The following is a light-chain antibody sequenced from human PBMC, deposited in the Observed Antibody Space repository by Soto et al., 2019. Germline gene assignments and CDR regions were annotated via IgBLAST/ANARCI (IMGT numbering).Light chain of an antibody. CDR3: GSYTSASRYV. CDR1: SSDVGKYDR. J-gene: IGLJ1*01. V-gene: IGLV2-18*02. CDR2: EVT. Sequence: QSVLTQPPSVSGSPGQSVTISCTGTSSDVGKYDRVSWYQQPPGTASRLIMYEVTNRPSGVPARFSGSKSGNTASLTISGLQAEDEADYFCGSYTSASRYVFGAGTKVTVL.